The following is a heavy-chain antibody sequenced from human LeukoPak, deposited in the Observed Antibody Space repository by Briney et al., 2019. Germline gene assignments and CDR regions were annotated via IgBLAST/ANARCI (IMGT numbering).Heavy chain of an antibody. CDR1: GGSISSYY. Sequence: SETLSLTCTVSGGSISSYYWSWIRQPPGKGLEWIGYIYYSGSTNYNPSLKSRVTTSVDTSKNQFSLKLSSVTAADTAVYYCARDRQWLGLDPWGQGTLVTVSS. D-gene: IGHD6-19*01. CDR2: IYYSGST. CDR3: ARDRQWLGLDP. V-gene: IGHV4-59*01. J-gene: IGHJ5*02.